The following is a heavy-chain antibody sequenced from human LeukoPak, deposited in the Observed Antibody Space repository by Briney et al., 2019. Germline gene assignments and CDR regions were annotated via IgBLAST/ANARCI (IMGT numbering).Heavy chain of an antibody. J-gene: IGHJ6*03. CDR2: ISGSGVNT. V-gene: IGHV3-23*01. Sequence: GGSLRLSCAASGFTFSSYAMSWVRQAPGKGLEWVSVISGSGVNTYYAGSVKGRFTISRDNSKNTLDLQMNSLRGDDTAVYYCAKTRTIFGVVGYMDVWGKGTTVTVSS. CDR3: AKTRTIFGVVGYMDV. CDR1: GFTFSSYA. D-gene: IGHD3-3*01.